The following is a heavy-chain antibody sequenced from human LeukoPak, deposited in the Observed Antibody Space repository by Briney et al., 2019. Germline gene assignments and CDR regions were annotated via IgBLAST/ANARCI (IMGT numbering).Heavy chain of an antibody. J-gene: IGHJ4*02. V-gene: IGHV1-8*01. CDR2: MNPNSGNT. D-gene: IGHD6-19*01. CDR3: ARKSNTSSGWSAFDY. CDR1: GYTFTSYD. Sequence: GASVKVSCKASGYTFTSYDINWVRQATGQGLEWMGWMNPNSGNTGYAQKFQGRVTMTRNTSISTAYMELSSLRSDDTAVYFCARKSNTSSGWSAFDYWGQGTLVTVSS.